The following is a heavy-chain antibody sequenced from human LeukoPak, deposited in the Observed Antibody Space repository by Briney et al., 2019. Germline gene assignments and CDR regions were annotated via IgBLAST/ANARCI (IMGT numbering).Heavy chain of an antibody. CDR3: ARDRGDYDILTGYYWGKFDY. V-gene: IGHV4-4*07. Sequence: PSETLSLTCTVSGGSISSYYWSWIRQPAGNGLEWIGRIYTSGSTNYNPSLKSRVTMSVDTSKNQFSLKLSSVTAADTAVYYCARDRGDYDILTGYYWGKFDYWGQGTLVTVSS. J-gene: IGHJ4*02. CDR1: GGSISSYY. D-gene: IGHD3-9*01. CDR2: IYTSGST.